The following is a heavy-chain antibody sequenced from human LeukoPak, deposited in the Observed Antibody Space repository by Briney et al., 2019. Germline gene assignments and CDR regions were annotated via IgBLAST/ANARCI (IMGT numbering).Heavy chain of an antibody. J-gene: IGHJ6*03. D-gene: IGHD2-2*02. V-gene: IGHV1-69*06. CDR2: IIPIFGTA. Sequence: ASVKVSCKASGGTFSSYAISWVRQAPGQGLEWMGGIIPIFGTANYAQKFQGRVTITAGKSTSTAYMELSSLRSEDTAVYYCASTKNTYYYYYYMDVWGKGTTVTVSS. CDR1: GGTFSSYA. CDR3: ASTKNTYYYYYYMDV.